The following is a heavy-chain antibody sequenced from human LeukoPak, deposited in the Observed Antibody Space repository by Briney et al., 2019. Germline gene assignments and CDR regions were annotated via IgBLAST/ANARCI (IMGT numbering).Heavy chain of an antibody. CDR1: GYTFTGYY. CDR3: ARDGDIVATIYDY. V-gene: IGHV1-2*02. CDR2: INPNSGGT. D-gene: IGHD5-12*01. Sequence: ASVKVSCKASGYTFTGYYMHWVRQAPGQGLEWMGWINPNSGGTNYAQKFQGRVTMTRDTSISTAYMELSRLRSDDTAVYYCARDGDIVATIYDYWGQGTLVTVSS. J-gene: IGHJ4*02.